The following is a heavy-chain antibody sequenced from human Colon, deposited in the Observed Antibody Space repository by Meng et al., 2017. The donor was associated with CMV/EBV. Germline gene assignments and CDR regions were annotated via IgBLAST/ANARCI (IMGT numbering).Heavy chain of an antibody. D-gene: IGHD3-22*01. CDR1: GFTFSNFA. CDR2: VNAGGGRT. V-gene: IGHV3-23*01. CDR3: ARDMYYFESSGSY. J-gene: IGHJ4*02. Sequence: GESLKISCAASGFTFSNFAMSWVRQAPGKGLEWVSTVNAGGGRTYYADSVKGRFTISRDNSKNTLHLQMNSLRLEDTAVYYCARDMYYFESSGSYWGQGTLVTVSS.